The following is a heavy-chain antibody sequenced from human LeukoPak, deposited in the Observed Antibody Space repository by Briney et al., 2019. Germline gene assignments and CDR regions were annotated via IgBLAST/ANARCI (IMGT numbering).Heavy chain of an antibody. D-gene: IGHD6-13*01. Sequence: GGSLRLSCAASGFTFSSYSMSWVRQAPGKGLEWVSSISSSSYIYYADSLKGRFTISRDNAKNSLYLQMNSLRAEDTAVYYCASRYSSSRPFDPWGQGTLVTVSS. CDR3: ASRYSSSRPFDP. J-gene: IGHJ5*02. V-gene: IGHV3-21*01. CDR2: ISSSSYI. CDR1: GFTFSSYS.